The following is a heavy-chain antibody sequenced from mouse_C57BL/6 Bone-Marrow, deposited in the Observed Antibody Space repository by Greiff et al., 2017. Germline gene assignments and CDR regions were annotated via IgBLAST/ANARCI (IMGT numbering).Heavy chain of an antibody. CDR2: IDPSNSET. CDR1: GYTFTSYW. D-gene: IGHD1-1*01. Sequence: QVQLQQPGAELVRPGSSVKLSCKASGYTFTSYWMHWVKQRPIQGLEWIGNIDPSNSETHYNQKFKDKATLTVDKSSSTAYMQLSSLTSEDSAVYYCARSRGYELATSDYGGQGTTLTVSS. V-gene: IGHV1-52*01. J-gene: IGHJ2*01. CDR3: ARSRGYELATSDY.